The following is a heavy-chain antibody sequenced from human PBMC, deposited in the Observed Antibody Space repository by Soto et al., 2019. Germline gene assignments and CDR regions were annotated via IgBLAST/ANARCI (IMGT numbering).Heavy chain of an antibody. CDR1: GYSFTSYW. J-gene: IGHJ4*02. D-gene: IGHD2-21*02. CDR2: IYPGDSDT. V-gene: IGHV5-51*01. Sequence: GESLKISCKGSGYSFTSYWIGWVRQMPGKGLEWMGIIYPGDSDTRYSPSFQGQVTISADKSISTAYLQWSSLKASDTAMYYCARLAYCGGDCYWEFDYWGQGTLVNVSS. CDR3: ARLAYCGGDCYWEFDY.